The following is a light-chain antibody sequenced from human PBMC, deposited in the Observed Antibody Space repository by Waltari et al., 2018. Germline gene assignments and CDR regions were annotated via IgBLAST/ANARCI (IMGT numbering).Light chain of an antibody. Sequence: DIVMTQSPDSLAVYLGEKATLNCSSSQSLLYSSNNKNSLAWYQQKPGQPPKMLIYWASTRESGVPDRFSGSGSGTDFTLSISSLQAEDVATYFCQQYYATPRTFGGGTKVELK. CDR1: QSLLYSSNNKNS. CDR2: WAS. CDR3: QQYYATPRT. J-gene: IGKJ4*01. V-gene: IGKV4-1*01.